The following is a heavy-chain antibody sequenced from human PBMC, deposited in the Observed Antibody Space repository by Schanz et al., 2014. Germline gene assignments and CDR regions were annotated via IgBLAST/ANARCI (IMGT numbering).Heavy chain of an antibody. J-gene: IGHJ3*02. V-gene: IGHV3-33*01. CDR3: ARRKHAFDI. Sequence: QVQLVESGGGVVQPGRSLRLSCAASGFTFNSYGMHWVRQAPGKGLEWVAFIWYDGSNKYYADSVKGRFTISRDNSKNTLYVQMNSLRAEDTAVYYCARRKHAFDIWGQGTMVTVSS. CDR1: GFTFNSYG. CDR2: IWYDGSNK.